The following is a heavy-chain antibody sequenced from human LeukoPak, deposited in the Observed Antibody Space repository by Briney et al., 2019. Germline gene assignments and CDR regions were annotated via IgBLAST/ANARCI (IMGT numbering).Heavy chain of an antibody. Sequence: PGGSLRLSCAASGFTVSSNYMNWVRQAPGKGLEWVSVTISGDITYFADSVKGRFTISRDNSKSTLYLQMNRLRVEDTAVYYCVLTTVTTSIEYWGQGTLVTVSS. J-gene: IGHJ4*02. CDR2: TISGDIT. D-gene: IGHD4-17*01. V-gene: IGHV3-66*01. CDR3: VLTTVTTSIEY. CDR1: GFTVSSNY.